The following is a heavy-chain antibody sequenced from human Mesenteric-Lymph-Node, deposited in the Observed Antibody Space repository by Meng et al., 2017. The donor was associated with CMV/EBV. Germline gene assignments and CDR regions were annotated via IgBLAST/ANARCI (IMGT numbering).Heavy chain of an antibody. CDR3: ARDGAQTYYYDTSGFFG. D-gene: IGHD3-22*01. J-gene: IGHJ4*02. V-gene: IGHV3-66*01. CDR2: IYSDDTT. CDR1: GFTVSGYY. Sequence: GGSLRLSCAASGFTVSGYYMSWVRQAPGKGLEWVSVIYSDDTTYYADSVKGRFTISRDTSKNTLYLQMNSLRAEDTAVYYCARDGAQTYYYDTSGFFGWGQGTLVTVSS.